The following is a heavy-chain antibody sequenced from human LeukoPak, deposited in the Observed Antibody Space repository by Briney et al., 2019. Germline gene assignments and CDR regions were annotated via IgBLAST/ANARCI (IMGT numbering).Heavy chain of an antibody. J-gene: IGHJ5*02. V-gene: IGHV3-48*02. Sequence: GGSLILSCAASGFTFSSYSMDWVRQAPGKGLEWISFISSSSGTIYYADSVKGRFTISRDNAKNSLYLQMNSLRDEDTAVYYCVRDRAGGNSAWFDPWGQGTLVTVSS. CDR3: VRDRAGGNSAWFDP. D-gene: IGHD4-23*01. CDR2: ISSSSGTI. CDR1: GFTFSSYS.